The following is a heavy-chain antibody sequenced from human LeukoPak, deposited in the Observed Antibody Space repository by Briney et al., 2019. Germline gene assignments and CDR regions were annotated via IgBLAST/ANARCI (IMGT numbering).Heavy chain of an antibody. CDR2: INRDGTTK. J-gene: IGHJ4*02. Sequence: GGSLRLSCAASGFTFSSYWMTWVRQAPGKGLEWVANINRDGTTKNYVDSVQGRFTISRDNAQSSLLQMSSLRAEDTAVYFCARDATYSEGATYYDRLDYWGQGAQATVSS. V-gene: IGHV3-7*04. D-gene: IGHD3-22*01. CDR3: ARDATYSEGATYYDRLDY. CDR1: GFTFSSYW.